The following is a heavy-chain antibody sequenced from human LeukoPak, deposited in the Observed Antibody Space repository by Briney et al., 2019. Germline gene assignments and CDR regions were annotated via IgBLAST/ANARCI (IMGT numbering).Heavy chain of an antibody. D-gene: IGHD6-6*01. CDR2: IKQDGSEK. V-gene: IGHV3-7*01. CDR1: GFTFSSYW. CDR3: ARARFYSSSTYYYYMDV. Sequence: GGSLRLSCAASGFTFSSYWMSWVRQAPGKGLEWEANIKQDGSEKYYVDSVKGRFTISRDNAKNSLYLQMNSLRAEDTAVYYCARARFYSSSTYYYYMDVWGKGTTVTVSS. J-gene: IGHJ6*03.